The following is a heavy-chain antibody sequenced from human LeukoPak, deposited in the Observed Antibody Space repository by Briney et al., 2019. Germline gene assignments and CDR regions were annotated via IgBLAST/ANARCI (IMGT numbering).Heavy chain of an antibody. Sequence: EGSLRLSCAASGFTVSSNYMSWVRQAPGKGLEWVSVIYSGGSTYYADSVKGRFAISRDNAKNSLYLQMNSLRAEDTAIYYCTRVGYIDEGIDYWGQGTLVTVSS. V-gene: IGHV3-53*01. D-gene: IGHD5-24*01. CDR1: GFTVSSNY. CDR3: TRVGYIDEGIDY. CDR2: IYSGGST. J-gene: IGHJ4*02.